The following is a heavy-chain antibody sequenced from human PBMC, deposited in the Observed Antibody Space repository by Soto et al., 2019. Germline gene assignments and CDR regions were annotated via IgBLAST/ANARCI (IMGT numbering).Heavy chain of an antibody. CDR2: INGGGGTT. J-gene: IGHJ4*02. CDR1: GFSFSGYT. CDR3: AKDRHPDGIWTFDY. D-gene: IGHD3-9*01. V-gene: IGHV3-23*01. Sequence: PGGSLRLSCAASGFSFSGYTMNWVRQAQRKGLEWISGINGGGGTTYYADSVKGRFTISRDDSKNILYLQMNSPRAEDTAIYYCAKDRHPDGIWTFDYWGRGTLVTGSS.